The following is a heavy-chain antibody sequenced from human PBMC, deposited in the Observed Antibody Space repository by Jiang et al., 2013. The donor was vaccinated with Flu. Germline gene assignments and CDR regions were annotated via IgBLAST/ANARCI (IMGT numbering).Heavy chain of an antibody. CDR3: ARDRHCSGGSCYVGRGYYGMDV. V-gene: IGHV3-11*01. J-gene: IGHJ6*02. D-gene: IGHD2-15*01. Sequence: STVYYADSVKGRFTISRDNAKNSLYLQMNSLRVEDTAVYYCARDRHCSGGSCYVGRGYYGMDVWGQGTTVTVSS. CDR2: STV.